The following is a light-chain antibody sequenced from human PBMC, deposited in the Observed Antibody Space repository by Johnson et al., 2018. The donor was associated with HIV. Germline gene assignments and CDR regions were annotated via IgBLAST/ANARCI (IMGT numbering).Light chain of an antibody. CDR1: TTNIGNNY. CDR3: GTWDTSLSAYV. Sequence: QSVLTQPPSVSAAPGQKVTISCSVSTTNIGNNYVSWYQQLPGTAPKLVMHENNKRPSGIPDRFSGSKSGTSATLGITGLQTGDEADYYCGTWDTSLSAYVFGTGTTVTVL. J-gene: IGLJ1*01. V-gene: IGLV1-51*02. CDR2: ENN.